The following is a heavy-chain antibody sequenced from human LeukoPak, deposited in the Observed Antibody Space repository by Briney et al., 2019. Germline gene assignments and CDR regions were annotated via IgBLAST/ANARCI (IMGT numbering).Heavy chain of an antibody. CDR3: ARDTSEFDDSSGYLHYYYYMDV. J-gene: IGHJ6*03. V-gene: IGHV3-7*01. CDR2: IKQDGSEK. D-gene: IGHD3-22*01. Sequence: GVSLRLSCAASGFTFSSYWMSWVRQAPGKGLEWVANIKQDGSEKYYVDSVKGRFTISRDNAKNSLYLQMNSLRAEDTAVYYCARDTSEFDDSSGYLHYYYYMDVWGKGTTVTVSS. CDR1: GFTFSSYW.